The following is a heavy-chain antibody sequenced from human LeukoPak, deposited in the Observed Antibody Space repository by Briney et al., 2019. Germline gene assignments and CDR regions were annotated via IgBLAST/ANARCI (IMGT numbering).Heavy chain of an antibody. CDR2: INTDGSIS. J-gene: IGHJ2*01. CDR3: ARAYGAGNFWYFDL. CDR1: GFTFSSYW. V-gene: IGHV3-74*03. D-gene: IGHD3-10*01. Sequence: GGSLRLSCAASGFTFSSYWMHWVRQAPGKGLVWVSRINTDGSISTYADSVEGRSTISRDNTKNTLYLQMNSLRVEDAAVYYCARAYGAGNFWYFDLWGRGTLVTVSS.